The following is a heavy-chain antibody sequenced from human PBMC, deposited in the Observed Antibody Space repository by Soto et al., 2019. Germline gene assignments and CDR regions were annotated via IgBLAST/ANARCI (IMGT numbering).Heavy chain of an antibody. CDR2: ISWNSGSV. CDR1: GFTLEDYP. Sequence: EVHLVESGGALVQPGTSLRLSCVASGFTLEDYPMHWVRRAPGKGREGVSGISWNSGSVGYADSVKGRFTISRDNAKNSVYLQLNSLRPEDTAMYYCAKVADVLLWFGDLDSWGQGTLVTVSS. D-gene: IGHD3-10*01. CDR3: AKVADVLLWFGDLDS. V-gene: IGHV3-9*01. J-gene: IGHJ4*02.